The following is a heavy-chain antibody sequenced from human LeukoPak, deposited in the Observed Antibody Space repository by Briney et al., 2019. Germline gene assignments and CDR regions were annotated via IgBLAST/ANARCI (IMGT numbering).Heavy chain of an antibody. D-gene: IGHD3-10*01. J-gene: IGHJ4*02. Sequence: GGSLRLSCAASGFTFSSYEMNWVRQAPGKGLEWVSYISSSGSTIYYADSVKGRFTISRDNSKNTLYLQMNSLRAEDTAVYYCARDMVRGVITYDYWGQGTLVTVSS. CDR1: GFTFSSYE. V-gene: IGHV3-48*03. CDR3: ARDMVRGVITYDY. CDR2: ISSSGSTI.